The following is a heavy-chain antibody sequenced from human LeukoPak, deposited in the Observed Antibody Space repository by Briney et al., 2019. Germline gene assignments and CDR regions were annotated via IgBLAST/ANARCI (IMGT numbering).Heavy chain of an antibody. J-gene: IGHJ4*02. Sequence: SETLSLTCTVSGDSISSSSYYWGWIRQPPGKGLEWIGNIYYTGKTYYNTSLKSRVTISVDTSKNQFSLKLSSVTAADTAVYYCARFRVAGTRFFDYWGQGTLVTVSS. CDR1: GDSISSSSYY. D-gene: IGHD6-19*01. CDR2: IYYTGKT. V-gene: IGHV4-39*07. CDR3: ARFRVAGTRFFDY.